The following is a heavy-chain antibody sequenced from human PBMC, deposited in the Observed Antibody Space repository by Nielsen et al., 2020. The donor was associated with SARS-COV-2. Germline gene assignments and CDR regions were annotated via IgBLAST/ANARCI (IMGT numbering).Heavy chain of an antibody. D-gene: IGHD6-19*01. Sequence: ASVKVSCKVSGYTLTELSMHWVRQAPGKGLEWMGGFDPEDGETIYAQKFQGRVTMTEDTSTDTAYMELSSLKSEDTAVYYCARSPIKWLAFQYYYYGMDVWGQGTTVTVSS. J-gene: IGHJ6*02. CDR1: GYTLTELS. CDR3: ARSPIKWLAFQYYYYGMDV. CDR2: FDPEDGET. V-gene: IGHV1-24*01.